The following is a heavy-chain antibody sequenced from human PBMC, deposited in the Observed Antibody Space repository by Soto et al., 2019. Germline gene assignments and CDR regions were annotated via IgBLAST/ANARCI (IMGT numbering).Heavy chain of an antibody. CDR3: AKYQPMTQPRPYFDY. J-gene: IGHJ4*02. CDR1: GFTFSSYA. CDR2: ISSSGGST. D-gene: IGHD3-22*01. V-gene: IGHV3-23*01. Sequence: EVQLLESGGDLIQPGGSLRLSCAASGFTFSSYAMSWVRQAPGKGLGWVSAISSSGGSTFYADSVKCRFTISRENSRNTLYLQMNSLRAEYTAIYYCAKYQPMTQPRPYFDYWGQGTLVTVSS.